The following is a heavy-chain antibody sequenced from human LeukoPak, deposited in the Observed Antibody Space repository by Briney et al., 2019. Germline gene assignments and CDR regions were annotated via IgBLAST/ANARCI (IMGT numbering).Heavy chain of an antibody. V-gene: IGHV3-23*01. CDR2: ISGSGGST. D-gene: IGHD6-13*01. CDR3: AKGKGSSWYATLDY. Sequence: GGSLRLSCAASGFTFSSYAMSWVRQAPGKGLEWVSAISGSGGSTYYADSVKGRFTISRDNSKNTLYLQMNSLRAEDTAVYYCAKGKGSSWYATLDYWGQGTTVTVSS. CDR1: GFTFSSYA. J-gene: IGHJ4*03.